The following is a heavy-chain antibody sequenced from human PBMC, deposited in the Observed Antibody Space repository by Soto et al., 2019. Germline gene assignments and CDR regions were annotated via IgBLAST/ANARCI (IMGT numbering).Heavy chain of an antibody. CDR1: GGTFSSYA. Sequence: SVKVSCKASGGTFSSYAISWVRQAPGQGLEWMGGIIPIFGTANYAQKFQGRVTITADESTSTAYMELSSLRAEDTAVYYCAKSPGMYYYDSSGYYHYDYWGQGTQVTVSS. V-gene: IGHV1-69*13. CDR2: IIPIFGTA. J-gene: IGHJ4*02. CDR3: AKSPGMYYYDSSGYYHYDY. D-gene: IGHD3-22*01.